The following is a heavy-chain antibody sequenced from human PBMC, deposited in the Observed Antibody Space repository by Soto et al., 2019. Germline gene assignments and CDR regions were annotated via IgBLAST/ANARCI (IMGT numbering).Heavy chain of an antibody. Sequence: QVQLVESGGGVVQPGRSLRLSCAASGFTFSSSALHWVRQAPGKGLEWVALISYDGNNKYYADSVKGRFTISRDNSKNTLYLQMNSLRAEDTAVYYCAREVAFYDRSGFFDYWGQGTLVTVSS. J-gene: IGHJ4*02. D-gene: IGHD3-22*01. V-gene: IGHV3-30-3*01. CDR2: ISYDGNNK. CDR1: GFTFSSSA. CDR3: AREVAFYDRSGFFDY.